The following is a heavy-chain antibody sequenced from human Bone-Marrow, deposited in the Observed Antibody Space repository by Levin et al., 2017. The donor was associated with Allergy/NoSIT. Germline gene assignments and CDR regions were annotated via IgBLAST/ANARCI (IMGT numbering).Heavy chain of an antibody. CDR2: INPSGGST. J-gene: IGHJ5*02. Sequence: GESLKISCKASGYTFTSYYMHWVRQAPGQGLEWMGIINPSGGSTSYAQKFQGRVTMTRDTSTSTVYMELSSLRSEDTAVYYCARGADLYDSHLRYWFDPWGQGTLVTVSS. V-gene: IGHV1-46*01. D-gene: IGHD3-22*01. CDR3: ARGADLYDSHLRYWFDP. CDR1: GYTFTSYY.